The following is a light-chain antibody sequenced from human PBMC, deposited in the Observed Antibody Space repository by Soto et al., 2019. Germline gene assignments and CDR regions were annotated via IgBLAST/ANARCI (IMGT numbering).Light chain of an antibody. CDR2: AAS. J-gene: IGKJ1*01. Sequence: ASQVSRSYLAWYQKKXGKAPKLXIYAASSLESGVPSRFSGSGSGTEFNLTISRLQTEDFATYYCQQYNSYPWTFGEGTKVDIK. V-gene: IGKV1-8*01. CDR1: QVSRSY. CDR3: QQYNSYPWT.